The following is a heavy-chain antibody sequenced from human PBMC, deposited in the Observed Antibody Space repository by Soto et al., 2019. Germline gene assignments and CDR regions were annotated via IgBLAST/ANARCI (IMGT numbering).Heavy chain of an antibody. J-gene: IGHJ4*02. CDR1: GYTFTNYA. D-gene: IGHD6-13*01. CDR2: ISAYNGNT. V-gene: IGHV1-18*01. CDR3: AEDLAAAGTGDC. Sequence: QVQLVQSGAEVKKPGASVKVSCKASGYTFTNYAFSWVRQAPGHGLAWMGWISAYNGNTNYPQKLQDRVTMTTDTPTSTAYIEPKILGSDVTNVYYYAEDLAAAGTGDCWGPGTLVPVSS.